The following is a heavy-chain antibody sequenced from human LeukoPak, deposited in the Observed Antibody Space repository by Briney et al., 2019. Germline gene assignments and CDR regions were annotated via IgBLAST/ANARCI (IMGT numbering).Heavy chain of an antibody. CDR2: ISSSGSTI. CDR1: GFTFSNYE. D-gene: IGHD6-19*01. J-gene: IGHJ5*02. CDR3: VRDTSGWFHWFDP. Sequence: GGSLRLSCAASGFTFSNYEMNWVRQAPGKGLEWVSYISSSGSTIYYADSVKGRFTFSRDNARNSLYLQMNSLRAEDTAVYYCVRDTSGWFHWFDPWGQGTLVTVSS. V-gene: IGHV3-48*03.